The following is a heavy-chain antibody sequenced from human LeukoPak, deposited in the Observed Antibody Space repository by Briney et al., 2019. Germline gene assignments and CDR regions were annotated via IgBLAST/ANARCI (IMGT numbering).Heavy chain of an antibody. CDR3: ARSPMVRGVIPWFDP. J-gene: IGHJ5*02. CDR1: GFTVSSNY. CDR2: IYSGGGT. Sequence: GGSLGLSCAASGFTVSSNYMSWVRQAPGKGLEWVSVIYSGGGTYYADSVKGRFTISRDNSKNTLYLQMNSLRAEDTAVYYCARSPMVRGVIPWFDPWGQGTLVTVSS. D-gene: IGHD3-10*01. V-gene: IGHV3-53*01.